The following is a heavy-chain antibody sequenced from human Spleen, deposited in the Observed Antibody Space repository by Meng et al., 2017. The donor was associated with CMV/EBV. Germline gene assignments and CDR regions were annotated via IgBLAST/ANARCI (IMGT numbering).Heavy chain of an antibody. J-gene: IGHJ4*02. CDR1: EFTFSSYA. V-gene: IGHV3-23*01. Sequence: GESLKISCVASEFTFSSYAMTWVRQAPGKGLEWVSTIIGNGGSTYYTDSVKGRFTLSRDNPKNTLYLQMNSLRAEDTALYYCAKGRGGTTSSYDSWGQGTLVTVSS. CDR2: IIGNGGST. CDR3: AKGRGGTTSSYDS. D-gene: IGHD2-2*01.